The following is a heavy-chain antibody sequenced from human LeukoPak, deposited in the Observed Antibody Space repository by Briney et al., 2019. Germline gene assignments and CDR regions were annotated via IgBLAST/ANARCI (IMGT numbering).Heavy chain of an antibody. D-gene: IGHD2-15*01. Sequence: PGGSLRLSCAASGFTFSSYGMHWVRQAPGKGLEWVAVISYDGSNKYYADSVKGRFTISRDNSKNTLYLQMNSLRAEDTAVYYCAKESTDIELGEDTQGNFDYWGQGTLVTVSS. CDR1: GFTFSSYG. CDR3: AKESTDIELGEDTQGNFDY. CDR2: ISYDGSNK. J-gene: IGHJ4*02. V-gene: IGHV3-30*18.